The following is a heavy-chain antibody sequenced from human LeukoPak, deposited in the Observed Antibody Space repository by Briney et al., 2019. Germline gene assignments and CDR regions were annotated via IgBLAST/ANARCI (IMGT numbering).Heavy chain of an antibody. CDR1: GGSISSSNW. CDR3: AREAREMATIGGFDY. CDR2: IYHSGST. J-gene: IGHJ4*02. V-gene: IGHV4-4*02. D-gene: IGHD5-24*01. Sequence: SETLSLTCAVSGGSISSSNWWSWVRQPPGKGLEWIGEIYHSGSTNYNPSLKSRVTISVDTSKNQFSLKLSSVTAADTAVYYCAREAREMATIGGFDYWGQGTLVTVSS.